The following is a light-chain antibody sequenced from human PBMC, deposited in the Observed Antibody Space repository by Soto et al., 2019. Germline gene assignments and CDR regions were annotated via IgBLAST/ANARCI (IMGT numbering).Light chain of an antibody. Sequence: EIVLTQSPGILSLSPGERAILSCRASQPVSSSYLAWYQQKPGQAPRLLIYGASTRATGIPDRLSGSGSGTDFALIISRLEREDCAVYYCQQCGISTWPFGQGTKV. CDR3: QQCGISTWP. V-gene: IGKV3-20*01. J-gene: IGKJ1*01. CDR1: QPVSSSY. CDR2: GAS.